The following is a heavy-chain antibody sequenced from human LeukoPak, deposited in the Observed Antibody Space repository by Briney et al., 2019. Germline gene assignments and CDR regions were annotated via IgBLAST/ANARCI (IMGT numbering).Heavy chain of an antibody. Sequence: ASVKVSCKASGYTFTSYGISWVRQAPGQGLEWMGWISAYNGNTNYAQKLQGRVTMTTDTSTSTAYMELSSLRSEDTAVYYCARDLNWNYPLGYWGQGTLVTVSS. CDR2: ISAYNGNT. D-gene: IGHD1-7*01. CDR3: ARDLNWNYPLGY. CDR1: GYTFTSYG. V-gene: IGHV1-18*01. J-gene: IGHJ4*02.